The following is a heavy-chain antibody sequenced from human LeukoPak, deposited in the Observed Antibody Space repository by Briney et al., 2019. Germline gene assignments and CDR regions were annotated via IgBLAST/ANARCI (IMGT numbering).Heavy chain of an antibody. CDR3: VRHISTNTGYFDS. CDR2: IYYSGST. Sequence: PSETLSLTCTVSGGSISSSSYYWGWIRQPPGKGLEWIGSIYYSGSTYYNPSLKSRVTISVDTSRDQFSLDLSFVTAADTALYYCVRHISTNTGYFDSCGQGTLVSVSS. J-gene: IGHJ4*02. D-gene: IGHD5-24*01. CDR1: GGSISSSSYY. V-gene: IGHV4-39*01.